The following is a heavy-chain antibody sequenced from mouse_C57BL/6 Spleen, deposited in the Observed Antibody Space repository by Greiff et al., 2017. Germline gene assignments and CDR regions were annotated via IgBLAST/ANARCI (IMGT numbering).Heavy chain of an antibody. J-gene: IGHJ4*01. CDR2: IRNKANNHAT. Sequence: EVNLVESGGGLVQPGGSMKLSCAASGFTFSDAWMDWVRPSPEKGLEWVAEIRNKANNHATYSAESVKGRFTISRDDSKSSVYLQMNSLRAEDTGIYYCTRDGPLYYYAMDYWGQGTSGTVSS. CDR3: TRDGPLYYYAMDY. D-gene: IGHD2-3*01. V-gene: IGHV6-6*01. CDR1: GFTFSDAW.